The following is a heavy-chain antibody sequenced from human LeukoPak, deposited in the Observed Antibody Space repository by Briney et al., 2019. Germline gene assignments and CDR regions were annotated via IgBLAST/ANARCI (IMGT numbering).Heavy chain of an antibody. Sequence: GGSLGLSCAASGFTFSSYGMHWVRQAPGKGLEWVAVIWYDGSNKYYADSVKGRFTISRDNSKNTLYLQMNSLRAEDTAVYYCARDVDSSGYFDYWGQGTLVTVSS. V-gene: IGHV3-33*01. CDR2: IWYDGSNK. J-gene: IGHJ4*02. D-gene: IGHD3-22*01. CDR1: GFTFSSYG. CDR3: ARDVDSSGYFDY.